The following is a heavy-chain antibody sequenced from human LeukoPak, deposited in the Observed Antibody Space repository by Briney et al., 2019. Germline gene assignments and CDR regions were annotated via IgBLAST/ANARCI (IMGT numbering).Heavy chain of an antibody. J-gene: IGHJ5*02. CDR1: GGSISSSSYY. CDR2: IYYSGST. CDR3: ASRGTYCSGGSCYGNWFDP. Sequence: SETLSLTCTVSGGSISSSSYYWGWIRQPPGRGLEWIGSIYYSGSTYYNPSLKSRVTISVDTSKNQFSMKLSYVTAAATAVYYCASRGTYCSGGSCYGNWFDPWGQGTLVTVSS. V-gene: IGHV4-39*01. D-gene: IGHD2-15*01.